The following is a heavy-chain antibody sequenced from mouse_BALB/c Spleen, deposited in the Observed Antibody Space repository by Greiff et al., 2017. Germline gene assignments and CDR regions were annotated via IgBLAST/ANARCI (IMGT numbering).Heavy chain of an antibody. CDR3: ARSFYDGTLYYAMDY. V-gene: IGHV2-9*02. CDR2: IWAGGST. D-gene: IGHD2-3*01. J-gene: IGHJ4*01. CDR1: GFSLTSYG. Sequence: VKLQESGPGLVAPSQSLSITCTVSGFSLTSYGVHWVRQPPGKGLEWLGVIWAGGSTNYNSALMSRLSISKDNSKSQVFLKMNSLQTDDTAMYYCARSFYDGTLYYAMDYWGQGTSVTVSS.